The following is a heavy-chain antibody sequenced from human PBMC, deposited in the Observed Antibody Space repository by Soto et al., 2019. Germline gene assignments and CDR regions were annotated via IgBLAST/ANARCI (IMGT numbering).Heavy chain of an antibody. Sequence: PGGSLRLSCAASGFTFSDYYMSWVRQAPGKGLEWVSYISSSSSYTNYADSVKGRFTISRDNAKNSLYLQMNSLRAEDTAVYYCARDLRTYCGGDCSSWAFDIWGQGTMVTVPS. V-gene: IGHV3-11*06. D-gene: IGHD2-21*02. CDR2: ISSSSSYT. CDR1: GFTFSDYY. CDR3: ARDLRTYCGGDCSSWAFDI. J-gene: IGHJ3*02.